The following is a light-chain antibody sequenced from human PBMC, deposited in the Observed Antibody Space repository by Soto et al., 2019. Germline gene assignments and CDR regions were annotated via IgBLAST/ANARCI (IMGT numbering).Light chain of an antibody. CDR1: QSVLYSSNNNKY. J-gene: IGKJ1*01. V-gene: IGKV4-1*01. CDR3: QQYYSTPQT. Sequence: DIVMTQSPDSLAVSLGERATINCKSSQSVLYSSNNNKYLAWYQQKPGQPPKLLIYWASTRESGVPDRFSGSGSGTDFTLTISSLQAEDVAVYYCQQYYSTPQTFGQGTKVEIK. CDR2: WAS.